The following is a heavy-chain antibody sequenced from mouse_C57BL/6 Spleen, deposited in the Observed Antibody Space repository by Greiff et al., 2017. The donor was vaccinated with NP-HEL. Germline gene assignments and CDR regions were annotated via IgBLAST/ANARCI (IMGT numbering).Heavy chain of an antibody. CDR1: GYTFTSYW. V-gene: IGHV1-64*01. J-gene: IGHJ3*01. CDR3: ARWDGSMAY. Sequence: QVQLQQPGAELVKPGASVKLSCKASGYTFTSYWMHWVKQRPGQGLEWIGMIHPNSGSTNYNEKFKSKATLTVDKSSSTAYMQLSSLTSEDSAVYYCARWDGSMAYWGQGTLVTVSA. D-gene: IGHD1-1*01. CDR2: IHPNSGST.